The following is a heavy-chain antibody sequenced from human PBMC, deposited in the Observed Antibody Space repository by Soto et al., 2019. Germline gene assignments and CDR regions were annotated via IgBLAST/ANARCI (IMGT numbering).Heavy chain of an antibody. J-gene: IGHJ2*01. Sequence: QVQLVQSGAEVKKPGSSVKVSCKASVGTFSSYAISWVRRSPGQGLEWMGGIIPIFGTANYAQKFQGRVTITAYESTCTAYMELSSLRSEDTAVYYCASGVLPDTPVWYFDLWGRGTLVTVSS. CDR3: ASGVLPDTPVWYFDL. CDR1: VGTFSSYA. CDR2: IIPIFGTA. V-gene: IGHV1-69*12. D-gene: IGHD2-15*01.